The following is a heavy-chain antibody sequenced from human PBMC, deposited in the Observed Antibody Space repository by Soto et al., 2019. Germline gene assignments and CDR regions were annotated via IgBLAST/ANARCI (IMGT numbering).Heavy chain of an antibody. CDR1: GGSFSGYY. J-gene: IGHJ6*02. D-gene: IGHD3-9*01. Sequence: SETLSLTCAVYGGSFSGYYWSWIRQPPGKGLEWNGEINHSGSTNDNPSLKSRVTISVDTSKNQFSLKLSSVTAADTAVYYCASWGGRRYDILPGYYRSYYYGMDVWGQGTTVTVSS. V-gene: IGHV4-34*01. CDR2: INHSGST. CDR3: ASWGGRRYDILPGYYRSYYYGMDV.